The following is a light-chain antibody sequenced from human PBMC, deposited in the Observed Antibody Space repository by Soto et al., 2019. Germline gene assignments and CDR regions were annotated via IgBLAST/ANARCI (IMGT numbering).Light chain of an antibody. CDR2: DDS. CDR3: HVWDSSSGHYI. CDR1: NIGRKS. J-gene: IGLJ1*01. V-gene: IGLV3-21*02. Sequence: SYELTQPPSVSVAPGQTARISCGGNNIGRKSVHWYQQKPGRAPVAVVYDDSDRPSGIPERFSGANSGDTATLTISRVEAGDEVDCYCHVWDSSSGHYIFGTGTKVTVL.